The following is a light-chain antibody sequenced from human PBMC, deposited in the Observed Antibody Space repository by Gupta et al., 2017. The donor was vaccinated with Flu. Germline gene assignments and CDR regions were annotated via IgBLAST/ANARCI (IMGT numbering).Light chain of an antibody. CDR3: QQSDTSPFN. J-gene: IGKJ2*01. V-gene: IGKV1-39*01. CDR1: QNINSY. Sequence: DIRMTQSPSSLSASVGDRVSITCRPSQNINSYLNWYQQRPGKAPKLLIYAASSLQTGVPSRFSGGASGTDFILTISRLQPEDFAIYYCQQSDTSPFNFGQGTMLEMK. CDR2: AAS.